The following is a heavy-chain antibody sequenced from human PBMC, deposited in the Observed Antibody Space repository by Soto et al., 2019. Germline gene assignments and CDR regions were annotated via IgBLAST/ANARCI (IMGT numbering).Heavy chain of an antibody. V-gene: IGHV1-18*01. CDR2: INPNNGNR. J-gene: IGHJ4*02. Sequence: GASVTVSCTASGYSFSSYGMNWVRQAPGQGLEWMGWINPNNGNRNYAQKFEDRVTMTTATSTNTVFLELRSLKSDDTAIYYCARDRLRGYDSSGFYSWGQGTLVTVSS. D-gene: IGHD3-22*01. CDR3: ARDRLRGYDSSGFYS. CDR1: GYSFSSYG.